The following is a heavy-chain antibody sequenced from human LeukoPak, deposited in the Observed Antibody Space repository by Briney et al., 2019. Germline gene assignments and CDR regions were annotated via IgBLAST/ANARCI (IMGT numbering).Heavy chain of an antibody. V-gene: IGHV3-66*01. CDR2: MYSGGST. Sequence: PGGSLRVSCAASGFIVSSNYMSWVRQAPGKGLEWVSVMYSGGSTYYADSVKGRFTISRDSSKNTLYHQMNSLRAEDTGVYYCARDQGWFDPWGQGTLVTVSS. CDR3: ARDQGWFDP. J-gene: IGHJ5*02. CDR1: GFIVSSNY.